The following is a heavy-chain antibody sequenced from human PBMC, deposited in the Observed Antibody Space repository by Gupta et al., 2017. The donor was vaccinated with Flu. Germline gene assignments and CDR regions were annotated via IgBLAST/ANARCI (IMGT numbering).Heavy chain of an antibody. CDR2: INPDNGAT. Sequence: QVQLVQSGAEVKKPGASVKVSCKASGYTFTNYCLHWVRQAPGQGLEWMGIINPDNGATNYAQTFQGRVTMTRDTSTSTVYMELSSLTSEDTAVYYCARDVVPVTTRSTDYYFDCWGQGALVTVSS. CDR3: ARDVVPVTTRSTDYYFDC. J-gene: IGHJ4*02. CDR1: GYTFTNYC. D-gene: IGHD4-17*01. V-gene: IGHV1-46*01.